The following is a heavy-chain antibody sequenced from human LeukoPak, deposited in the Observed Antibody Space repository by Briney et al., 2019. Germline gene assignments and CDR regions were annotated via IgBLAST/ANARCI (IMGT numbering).Heavy chain of an antibody. V-gene: IGHV1-3*01. CDR1: GYTFSNYA. Sequence: ASVKVSCKGSGYTFSNYAIQWVRQAPGQRLEWMGWINAGNGNTKYSQKFEGRVTITRDTSASTAYMELSSLRSEDTAVYYCAREHDLWSGYSFGYWGQGTLVTVSS. CDR2: INAGNGNT. J-gene: IGHJ4*02. D-gene: IGHD3-3*01. CDR3: AREHDLWSGYSFGY.